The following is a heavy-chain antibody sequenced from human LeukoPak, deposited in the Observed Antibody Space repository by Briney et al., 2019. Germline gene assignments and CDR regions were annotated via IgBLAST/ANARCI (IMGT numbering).Heavy chain of an antibody. CDR3: AKDYSSNWFDS. V-gene: IGHV3-30*02. CDR2: IRYDGSDK. J-gene: IGHJ5*01. Sequence: PGGSLRLSCAAAGFTFSNYGMHWVRQAPGKGLEWVAFIRYDGSDKYYADSVKGRFTISRDKSKSTLYLYMNSLRAEDTAVYYCAKDYSSNWFDSWGQGILLTVSS. D-gene: IGHD5-18*01. CDR1: GFTFSNYG.